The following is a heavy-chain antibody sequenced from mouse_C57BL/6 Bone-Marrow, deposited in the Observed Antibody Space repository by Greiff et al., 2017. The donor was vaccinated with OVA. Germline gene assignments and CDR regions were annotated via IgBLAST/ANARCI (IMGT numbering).Heavy chain of an antibody. D-gene: IGHD4-1*01. J-gene: IGHJ1*03. CDR1: GYTFTSYG. CDR3: AESEGDWGWYFDV. V-gene: IGHV1-81*01. CDR2: IYPRSGNT. Sequence: QVHVKQSGAELARPGASVKLSCKASGYTFTSYGISWVKQRTGQGLEWIGEIYPRSGNTYYNEKFKGKATLTADKSSSTAYMELRSLTSEDSAVYFCAESEGDWGWYFDVGCTGTTVTVSS.